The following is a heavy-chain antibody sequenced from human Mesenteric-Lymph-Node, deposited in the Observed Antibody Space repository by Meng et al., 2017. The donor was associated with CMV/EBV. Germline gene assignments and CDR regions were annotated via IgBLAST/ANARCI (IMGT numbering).Heavy chain of an antibody. CDR1: GFTFDDYA. Sequence: GGSLRLSCAASGFTFDDYAMHWVRQAPGKGLEWVSGISWNSGSIGYADSVKGRFTISRDNAKNSVYLQMNSLRVEDTAVYYCAREGSPLNRFDPWGQGTLVTVSS. CDR3: AREGSPLNRFDP. V-gene: IGHV3-9*01. CDR2: ISWNSGSI. D-gene: IGHD6-13*01. J-gene: IGHJ5*02.